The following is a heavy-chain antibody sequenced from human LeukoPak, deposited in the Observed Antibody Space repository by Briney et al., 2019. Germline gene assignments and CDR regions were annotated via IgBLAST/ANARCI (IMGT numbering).Heavy chain of an antibody. CDR3: ARLDEDFYYDGSGYYF. CDR2: IYPGDSET. J-gene: IGHJ4*02. Sequence: GESLKISCRGSGYRFTNYRIAWVRQMPGKGLEWMGIIYPGDSETTYSPSFQGQATISVDKSINTAYLQWSSLKTSDTAMYYCARLDEDFYYDGSGYYFWGQGTLVTVSS. CDR1: GYRFTNYR. V-gene: IGHV5-51*01. D-gene: IGHD3-22*01.